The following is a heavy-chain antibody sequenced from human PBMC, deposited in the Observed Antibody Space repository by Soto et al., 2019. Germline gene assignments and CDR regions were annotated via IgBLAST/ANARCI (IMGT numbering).Heavy chain of an antibody. CDR2: INHSGST. D-gene: IGHD3-10*01. J-gene: IGHJ4*02. V-gene: IGHV4-34*01. CDR3: ARVGRYYGSGSDY. Sequence: SETLSLTCAVYGGSFSGYYWSWIRQPPGKGLEWIGEINHSGSTNYNPSLKSRVTISVDTSKNQFSLKLSSVTAADTAVYYCARVGRYYGSGSDYWGQGTLVTVSS. CDR1: GGSFSGYY.